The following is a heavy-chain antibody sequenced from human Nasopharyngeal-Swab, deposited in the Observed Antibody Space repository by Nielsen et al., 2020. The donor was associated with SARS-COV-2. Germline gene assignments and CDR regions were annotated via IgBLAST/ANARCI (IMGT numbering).Heavy chain of an antibody. CDR3: ARVCGSHWNYCY. Sequence: SVKVSCNASGGTFSSYAISWVRQAPGQGLEWMGGIIPIFGTANYAQKFQGRVTITADESTSTAYMELSSLRSEDTAVYYCARVCGSHWNYCYWGQGTLVTVSS. CDR2: IIPIFGTA. D-gene: IGHD1-7*01. CDR1: GGTFSSYA. J-gene: IGHJ4*02. V-gene: IGHV1-69*13.